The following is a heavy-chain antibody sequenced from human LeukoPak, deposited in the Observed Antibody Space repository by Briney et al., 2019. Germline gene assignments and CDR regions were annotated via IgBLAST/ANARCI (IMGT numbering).Heavy chain of an antibody. CDR2: IYTSGST. J-gene: IGHJ4*02. D-gene: IGHD3-10*01. Sequence: SETLSLTCTVSGGSISSYYWSWIRQPAGKGLEWIGRIYTSGSTNHNPSLKSRVTMSVDKSKNQLSLKLSSVTAADTAVYYCARGAYHYGSGSYYFDYWGQGSLVTVSS. CDR1: GGSISSYY. CDR3: ARGAYHYGSGSYYFDY. V-gene: IGHV4-4*07.